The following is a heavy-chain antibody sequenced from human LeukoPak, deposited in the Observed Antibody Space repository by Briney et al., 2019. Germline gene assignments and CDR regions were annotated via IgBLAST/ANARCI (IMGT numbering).Heavy chain of an antibody. CDR3: ARDSGSYYFDSC. CDR2: IKQDGSQK. CDR1: GFTFSNHW. Sequence: GGSLRLSCAASGFTFSNHWMGWASQARGKGREWGANIKQDGSQKYVGDFVKGPFTISRDNAENSLFLQMSSLRDEDTAVYYCARDSGSYYFDSCWGQGTLVTVSS. V-gene: IGHV3-7*01. D-gene: IGHD1-26*01. J-gene: IGHJ4*02.